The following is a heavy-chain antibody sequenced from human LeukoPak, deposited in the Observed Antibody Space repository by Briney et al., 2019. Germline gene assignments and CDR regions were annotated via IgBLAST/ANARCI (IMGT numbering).Heavy chain of an antibody. Sequence: ASVKVSCKASGYTFTGYYMHWVRQAPGQGLEWMGWIGTYGGDTYYAQKFQGRITVTTDTSTSIVYMELRNLRSDDTAVYYCARDLWNFYDDSGYNRDFDSWGQGTLVTVSS. CDR3: ARDLWNFYDDSGYNRDFDS. CDR1: GYTFTGYY. CDR2: IGTYGGDT. D-gene: IGHD3-22*01. V-gene: IGHV1-18*04. J-gene: IGHJ5*01.